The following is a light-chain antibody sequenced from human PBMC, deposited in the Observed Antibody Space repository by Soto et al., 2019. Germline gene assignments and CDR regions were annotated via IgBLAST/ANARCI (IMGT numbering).Light chain of an antibody. CDR2: DVD. V-gene: IGLV2-14*03. Sequence: QSVLTQPASVSGSPGQSITISCTGTSSDVGFYNYVSWYQQQHPGKAPKLMIYDVDNRPSGVSIRFSGSKSGNTASLTISGLQAEDEADYYCSSYAPGSTYVFGTGTKLTVL. J-gene: IGLJ1*01. CDR1: SSDVGFYNY. CDR3: SSYAPGSTYV.